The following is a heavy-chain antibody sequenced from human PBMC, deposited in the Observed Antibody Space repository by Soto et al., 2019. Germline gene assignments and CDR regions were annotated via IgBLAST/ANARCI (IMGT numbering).Heavy chain of an antibody. J-gene: IGHJ4*02. Sequence: GGSLRLSCAASGFTFSSYAMSWVRQAPGKGLVWVSAISGSGGSTYYADSVKGRFTISRDNPKNTLYLQMNSLRAEDSAVYYCAKGHDILTGYSDFDYWGQGTLVTVSS. CDR3: AKGHDILTGYSDFDY. CDR2: ISGSGGST. D-gene: IGHD3-9*01. CDR1: GFTFSSYA. V-gene: IGHV3-23*01.